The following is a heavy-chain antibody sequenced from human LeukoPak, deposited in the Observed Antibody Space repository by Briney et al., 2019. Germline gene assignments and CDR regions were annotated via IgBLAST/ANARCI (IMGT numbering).Heavy chain of an antibody. J-gene: IGHJ4*02. Sequence: GGSLRVSCAASGFTFSSYAMSWVRQAPGKGLEWGSAISSSGSSAYYADPVKGRFTISRDNSKNTLNLQVNRLRAEDTAVYYCARDSSRGYDYGSRFDYWGQGTLVTVSS. CDR3: ARDSSRGYDYGSRFDY. V-gene: IGHV3-23*01. D-gene: IGHD5-12*01. CDR2: ISSSGSSA. CDR1: GFTFSSYA.